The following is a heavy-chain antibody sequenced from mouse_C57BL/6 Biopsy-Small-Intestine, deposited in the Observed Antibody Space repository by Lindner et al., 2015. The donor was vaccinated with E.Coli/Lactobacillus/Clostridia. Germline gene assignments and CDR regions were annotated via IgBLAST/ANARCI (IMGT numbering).Heavy chain of an antibody. V-gene: IGHV1-55*01. J-gene: IGHJ3*01. Sequence: VQLQESGAELVKPGASVKMSCKASGYIFSSNWITWVKQRPGQGLEWTGDIYPGSGSTNYNEKFKSKATLTVDTSSSTAYMQLNSLTSEDSAVYYCAYYDYDEGFAYWGQGTLVTVSA. CDR1: GYIFSSNW. CDR3: AYYDYDEGFAY. CDR2: IYPGSGST. D-gene: IGHD2-4*01.